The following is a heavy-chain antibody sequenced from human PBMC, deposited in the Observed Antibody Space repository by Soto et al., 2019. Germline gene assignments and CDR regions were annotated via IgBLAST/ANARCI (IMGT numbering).Heavy chain of an antibody. D-gene: IGHD2-15*01. J-gene: IGHJ6*03. CDR1: GFTFSSYA. V-gene: IGHV3-23*01. CDR2: ISGSGGST. Sequence: GGYLRLSCAASGFTFSSYAMSWVRQAPGKGLEWVSAISGSGGSTYYADSVKGRFTISRDNSKNTLYLQMNSLRAEDTAVYYCAKFGFGCSGGSCYYYYYMDVWGKGTTVTVSS. CDR3: AKFGFGCSGGSCYYYYYMDV.